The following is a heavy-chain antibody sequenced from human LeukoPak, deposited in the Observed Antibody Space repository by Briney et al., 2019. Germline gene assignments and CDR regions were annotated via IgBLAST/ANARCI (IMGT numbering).Heavy chain of an antibody. V-gene: IGHV3-23*01. J-gene: IGHJ4*02. CDR3: ARDRGRYYYGSGSYYSLFHFDC. CDR2: ISGSGDST. Sequence: GGSLRLSCAASRFTFSNYAMSWVRQAPGKGLEWVSSISGSGDSTDYADSVKGRFSISRDNSENTLYLQMNSLRAEDTAVYYCARDRGRYYYGSGSYYSLFHFDCWGQGTLVTVSS. CDR1: RFTFSNYA. D-gene: IGHD3-10*01.